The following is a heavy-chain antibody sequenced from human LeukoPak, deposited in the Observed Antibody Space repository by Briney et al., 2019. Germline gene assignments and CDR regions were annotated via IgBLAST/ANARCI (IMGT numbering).Heavy chain of an antibody. CDR3: ARRGYCTNGVCNNWFDP. Sequence: SETLSLTCAVYGGSFSGYYWSWIRQPPWKGLEWIGEINHSGSTNYNPSLKSRVTISVHTSKNQFSLKLSSVTAADTAVYYCARRGYCTNGVCNNWFDPWGQGTLVTVSS. D-gene: IGHD2-8*01. CDR2: INHSGST. J-gene: IGHJ5*02. CDR1: GGSFSGYY. V-gene: IGHV4-34*01.